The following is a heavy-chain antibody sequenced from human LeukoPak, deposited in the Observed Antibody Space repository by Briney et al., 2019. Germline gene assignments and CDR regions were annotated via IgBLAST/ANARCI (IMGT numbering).Heavy chain of an antibody. D-gene: IGHD6-19*01. CDR3: ARRSGIAVAGAFDY. Sequence: GGSLRPSCAASGFTFSNYAMRWVRQAPGKGLEWVSGISGSGDSTYYADSVKGRFTISRDNSKNTLYLQMNSLRAEDTAVYYCARRSGIAVAGAFDYWGQGTLVTVSS. J-gene: IGHJ4*02. CDR2: ISGSGDST. V-gene: IGHV3-23*01. CDR1: GFTFSNYA.